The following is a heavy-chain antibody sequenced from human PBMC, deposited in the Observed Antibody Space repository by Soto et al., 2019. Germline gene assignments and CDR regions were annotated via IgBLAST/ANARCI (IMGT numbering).Heavy chain of an antibody. V-gene: IGHV4-34*01. D-gene: IGHD3-22*01. J-gene: IGHJ4*02. CDR3: ARATQFYYDSSGYSKNFDF. CDR2: INHIGST. Sequence: SETLSLTCGVSGGSFSGYFWTWIRQAPGKGLEWIGEINHIGSTNYNPSLRSRLTISIDTSRKQFSLKLTSVTAADTALYFCARATQFYYDSSGYSKNFDFWGQGTLVTVSS. CDR1: GGSFSGYF.